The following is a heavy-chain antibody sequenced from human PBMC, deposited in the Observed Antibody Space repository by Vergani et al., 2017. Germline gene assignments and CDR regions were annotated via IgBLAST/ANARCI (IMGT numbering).Heavy chain of an antibody. CDR3: ARGQLGDLYCMDV. Sequence: QLQLQESGPGLVKPSETLSLTCTVSGGSISSSSYYWGWIRQPPGKGLEWIGSIYYSGSTYYNPSLKSRVTISVDTSKNQFSLKLSSVPATDTAVYYCARGQLGDLYCMDVWGQGTTVTFSS. CDR2: IYYSGST. J-gene: IGHJ6*02. CDR1: GGSISSSSYY. D-gene: IGHD5-18*01. V-gene: IGHV4-39*07.